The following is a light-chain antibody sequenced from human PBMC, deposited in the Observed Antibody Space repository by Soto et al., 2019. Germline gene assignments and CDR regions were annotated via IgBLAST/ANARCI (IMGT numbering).Light chain of an antibody. J-gene: IGLJ2*01. CDR1: SSNIGGNT. Sequence: QSVLTQPPSASGTPGQRVTISCSGSSSNIGGNTITWYQQVPGTAPKLLIYKDYRRPSGVPDRISGSKSGTSASLAISGLQSDDEADYYCAAWDDSLHGPVFGGGTKLTVL. CDR3: AAWDDSLHGPV. CDR2: KDY. V-gene: IGLV1-44*01.